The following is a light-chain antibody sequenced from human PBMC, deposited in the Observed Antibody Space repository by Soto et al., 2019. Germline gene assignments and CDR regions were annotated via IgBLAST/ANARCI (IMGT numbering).Light chain of an antibody. J-gene: IGLJ2*01. CDR3: QSYDSSLSALV. Sequence: QSVLTQPPSVSGAPGQRVTISCTGSSSNIGAGYDVHWYQQLPGTAPKLLIYGNSNRPSVVPDRFSGSKSGTSASLAITGLQAEDEADYYCQSYDSSLSALVFGGGTQLTVL. V-gene: IGLV1-40*01. CDR1: SSNIGAGYD. CDR2: GNS.